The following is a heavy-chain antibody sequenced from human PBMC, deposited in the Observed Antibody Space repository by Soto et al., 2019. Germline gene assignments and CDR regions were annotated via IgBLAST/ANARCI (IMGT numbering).Heavy chain of an antibody. D-gene: IGHD6-19*01. J-gene: IGHJ4*02. Sequence: LRLSCTPPGFTVGNFAMSLVRQAPGKGLEWVSSISAGGATTYYADSVKGRVTMSRDNSKNTLSLQMISLRAEDSAVYYCAKDRGSTGSPFDHWGQGTLVTVSS. CDR3: AKDRGSTGSPFDH. V-gene: IGHV3-23*01. CDR1: GFTVGNFA. CDR2: ISAGGATT.